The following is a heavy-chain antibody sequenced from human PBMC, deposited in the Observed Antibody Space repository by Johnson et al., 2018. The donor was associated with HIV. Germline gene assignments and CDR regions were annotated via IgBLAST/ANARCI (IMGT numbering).Heavy chain of an antibody. D-gene: IGHD1-26*01. CDR2: IKQDGSEK. CDR3: ARDREVGARSGAFDI. CDR1: GFTFSSYW. J-gene: IGHJ3*02. Sequence: VQLVESGGGLIQPGGSLRLSCAASGFTFSSYWMSWVRQAPGKGLEWVANIKQDGSEKYYVDSVKGRFTISRDNAKNSLYLQMNSLRAEDTAVYYCARDREVGARSGAFDIWGQGTMVTVSS. V-gene: IGHV3-7*05.